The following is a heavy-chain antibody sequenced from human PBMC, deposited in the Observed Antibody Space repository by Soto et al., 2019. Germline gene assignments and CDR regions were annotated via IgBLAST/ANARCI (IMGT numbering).Heavy chain of an antibody. CDR2: IYTSGST. D-gene: IGHD3-3*01. CDR3: ARDRYDFWSGYPLQYGMDV. CDR1: GGSISSYY. J-gene: IGHJ6*02. Sequence: QVQLQESGPGLVKPSETLSLTCTVSGGSISSYYWSWIRQPAGKGLEWIGRIYTSGSTNYNPSLKSRVTMSVDTSKNQCSLKLSSVTAADTAVYYCARDRYDFWSGYPLQYGMDVWGQGTTVTVSS. V-gene: IGHV4-4*07.